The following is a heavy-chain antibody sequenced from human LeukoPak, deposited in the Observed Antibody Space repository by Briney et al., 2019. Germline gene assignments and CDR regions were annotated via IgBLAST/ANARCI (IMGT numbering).Heavy chain of an antibody. J-gene: IGHJ6*02. CDR2: IIPIFGTA. Sequence: GSSVKVSCKASGGTFSSYAISWVRQAPGQGLEWMGGIIPIFGTANYAQKFQGRVTITADESTSTAYMELSSLRSEDTAVYYCARGGLAGYYYYGMDVWGQGTTVTVSS. CDR3: ARGGLAGYYYYGMDV. V-gene: IGHV1-69*01. CDR1: GGTFSSYA. D-gene: IGHD2-15*01.